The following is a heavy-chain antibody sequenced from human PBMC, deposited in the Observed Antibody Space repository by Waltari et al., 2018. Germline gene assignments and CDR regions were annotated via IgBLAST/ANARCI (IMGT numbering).Heavy chain of an antibody. CDR1: GGSISGFY. CDR2: IFYTGNT. D-gene: IGHD2-2*01. J-gene: IGHJ5*02. Sequence: VLLEESGPGLVKPSETLSLTCTVSGGSISGFYWTWIRQPPGKGLEYIGYIFYTGNTNYNPSLKSRGIISVDTSRNQFSLKMRSLTAADTAVYYCARLGGDRFGSLRHCGPASCTTWIDPWGRGTLVTVSS. V-gene: IGHV4-59*01. CDR3: ARLGGDRFGSLRHCGPASCTTWIDP.